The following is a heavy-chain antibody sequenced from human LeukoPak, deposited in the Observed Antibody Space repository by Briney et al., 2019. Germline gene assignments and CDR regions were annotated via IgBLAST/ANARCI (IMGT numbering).Heavy chain of an antibody. J-gene: IGHJ4*02. CDR3: ARAEQLVDY. CDR1: GGSFSGYY. V-gene: IGHV4-34*01. D-gene: IGHD6-6*01. Sequence: PSETLSLTCAVYGGSFSGYYWSWIRQPSGKGLEWIGEINHSGSTNYNPSLKSRVTISVDTSKNQFSLKLSSVTAADTAVYYCARAEQLVDYWGQGTLVTVSS. CDR2: INHSGST.